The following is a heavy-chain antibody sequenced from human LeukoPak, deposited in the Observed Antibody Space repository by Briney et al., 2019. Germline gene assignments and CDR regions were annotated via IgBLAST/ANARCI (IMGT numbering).Heavy chain of an antibody. CDR3: AKGSINYFEY. CDR1: GFTFSSYA. Sequence: GRSLRLSCAASGFTFSSYAMHWVRQAPGKGLEWVAVISYDGSNKYYADSVKGRFTISRDNSKNTLYLQMNSLRAEDTAVYYCAKGSINYFEYWGRGTLVTVSS. V-gene: IGHV3-30*04. CDR2: ISYDGSNK. J-gene: IGHJ4*02.